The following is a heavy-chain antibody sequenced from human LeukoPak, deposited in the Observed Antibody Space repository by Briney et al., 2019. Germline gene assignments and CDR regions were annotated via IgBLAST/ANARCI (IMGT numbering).Heavy chain of an antibody. CDR2: INHSGST. CDR1: GVSFSPYY. Sequence: SETLSLTCAVYGVSFSPYYWSWIRQPPGKGLEWIGEINHSGSTNYNPSLKSRVTISVDTSKNQFSLRLSSVTAADTAVYYCARGGFYCGGDCYVDYWGQGTLVTVSS. CDR3: ARGGFYCGGDCYVDY. V-gene: IGHV4-34*01. J-gene: IGHJ4*02. D-gene: IGHD2-21*02.